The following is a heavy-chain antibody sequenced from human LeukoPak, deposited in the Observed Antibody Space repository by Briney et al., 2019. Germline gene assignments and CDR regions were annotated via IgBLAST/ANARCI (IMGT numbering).Heavy chain of an antibody. J-gene: IGHJ4*02. Sequence: GGSLRLSYAASGFTFSSYGMHWVRQAPGKGLEWVAFIRYDGSNKYYADSVKGRFTISRDNAKNSLYLQMNSLRAEDTAVYYCARSMMYYDFWSGYDFDYWGQGTLVTVSS. CDR3: ARSMMYYDFWSGYDFDY. CDR1: GFTFSSYG. CDR2: IRYDGSNK. V-gene: IGHV3-30*02. D-gene: IGHD3-3*01.